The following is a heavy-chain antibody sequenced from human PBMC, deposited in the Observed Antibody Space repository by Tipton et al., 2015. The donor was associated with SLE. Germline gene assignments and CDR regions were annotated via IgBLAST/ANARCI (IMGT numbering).Heavy chain of an antibody. J-gene: IGHJ4*02. CDR3: VKGGHSDD. CDR2: ISWYGDDI. CDR1: GFNVGDYA. V-gene: IGHV3-9*01. Sequence: SLRLSCAASGFNVGDYAMHWVRRAPGKGLEWVSGISWYGDDIQYADSVKGRFTISRDNAKNSLYLQMNSLRVEDTAVYYCVKGGHSDDWGQGTLVIVSS.